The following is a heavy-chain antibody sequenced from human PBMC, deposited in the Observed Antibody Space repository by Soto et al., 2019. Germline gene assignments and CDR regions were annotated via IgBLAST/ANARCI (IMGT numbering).Heavy chain of an antibody. CDR2: VSKSDYT. CDR1: GFTFNNYG. Sequence: GGSLRLSCVVSGFTFNNYGINWVRQAPGRGLEWVSTVSKSDYTYYSDSVKGRFTISRDNAKNSVSLQMNTLRAEDTAVYYCAREDSIIIPAVSDFWGQGTLVTVSS. J-gene: IGHJ4*02. V-gene: IGHV3-21*01. D-gene: IGHD2-2*01. CDR3: AREDSIIIPAVSDF.